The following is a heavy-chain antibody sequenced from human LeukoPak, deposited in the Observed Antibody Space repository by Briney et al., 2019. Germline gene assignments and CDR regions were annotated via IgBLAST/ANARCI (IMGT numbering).Heavy chain of an antibody. V-gene: IGHV4-61*08. D-gene: IGHD6-19*01. CDR3: ARDRQWSPAENYFDY. CDR1: GGSISSSDYY. J-gene: IGHJ4*02. Sequence: PSETLSLTCTVSGGSISSSDYYWSWIRQPPGKGLEWIGYIYYSGSTNYNPSLKSRVTISVDTSKNQFSLKLSSVTAADTAVYYCARDRQWSPAENYFDYWGQGTLVTVSS. CDR2: IYYSGST.